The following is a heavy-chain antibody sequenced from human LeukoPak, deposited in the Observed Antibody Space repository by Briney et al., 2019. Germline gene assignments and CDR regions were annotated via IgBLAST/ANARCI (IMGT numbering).Heavy chain of an antibody. Sequence: GASVKVSCKASGYTFTSYDINWVRQATGQGLEWMGWMNPNSGNTGYAQKFQGGVTMTRNTSISTAYMELSSLRSEDTAVYYCARGKAAAGIYYFDYWGQGTLVTVSS. CDR1: GYTFTSYD. J-gene: IGHJ4*02. V-gene: IGHV1-8*01. CDR3: ARGKAAAGIYYFDY. D-gene: IGHD6-13*01. CDR2: MNPNSGNT.